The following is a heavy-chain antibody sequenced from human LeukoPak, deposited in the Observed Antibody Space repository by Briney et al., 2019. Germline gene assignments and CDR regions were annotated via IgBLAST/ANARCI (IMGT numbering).Heavy chain of an antibody. D-gene: IGHD3-16*02. Sequence: SETLSLTCTVSGGSISSDYWSWIRQPPGKGLEWIGYIYFSGSTNYNPSLKSRVTISVDTSKNQFSLKLSSVTAADTAVYYCASYVWGSYRYYYFDYWGQGTLVTVSS. CDR1: GGSISSDY. CDR2: IYFSGST. V-gene: IGHV4-59*12. J-gene: IGHJ4*02. CDR3: ASYVWGSYRYYYFDY.